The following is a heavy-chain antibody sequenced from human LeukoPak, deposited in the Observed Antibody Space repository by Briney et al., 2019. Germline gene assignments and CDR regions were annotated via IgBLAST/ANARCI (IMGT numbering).Heavy chain of an antibody. J-gene: IGHJ4*02. D-gene: IGHD2-15*01. Sequence: GGSLRLSCAASGFTFSNAGMSWVRQAPGKGLEWVGRIKSKTDGGTTDYAAPVKGRFTISRDDSKNTLYLQMNSLKTEDTAVYYCTTAVVGCSGGSCYVADYWGQGTLVTVSS. V-gene: IGHV3-15*01. CDR3: TTAVVGCSGGSCYVADY. CDR1: GFTFSNAG. CDR2: IKSKTDGGTT.